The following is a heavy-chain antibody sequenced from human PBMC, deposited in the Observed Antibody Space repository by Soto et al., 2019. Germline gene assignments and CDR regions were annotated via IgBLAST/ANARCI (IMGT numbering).Heavy chain of an antibody. CDR1: GFIVSDNY. J-gene: IGHJ4*02. Sequence: EVQLVESGGGLVQPGGSLRLSCAASGFIVSDNYMSWARQTPGAGLEWVSVIYSGGTTYYADSVKGRFIMSRDDSKNTLYLQMNTLRDEDTGVYYCARSSYGSTSEYIAPEWFDYWGQGAQVTVSS. CDR2: IYSGGTT. V-gene: IGHV3-66*01. CDR3: ARSSYGSTSEYIAPEWFDY. D-gene: IGHD3-10*01.